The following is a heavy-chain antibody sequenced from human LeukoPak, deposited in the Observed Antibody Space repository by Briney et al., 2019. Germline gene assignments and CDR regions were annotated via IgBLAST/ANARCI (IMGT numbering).Heavy chain of an antibody. J-gene: IGHJ3*02. D-gene: IGHD3-3*01. CDR1: GFTFSSYA. Sequence: GGSLRLSCAASGFTFSSYAMSWVRQAPGKGLEWVSAISGSGGSTYYADSVKGRFTISRDNSKNTLYLQMNSLRAEDTAVYYCAKMTLYDFWSGYIPTHAFDIWGQGIMVTVSS. V-gene: IGHV3-23*01. CDR2: ISGSGGST. CDR3: AKMTLYDFWSGYIPTHAFDI.